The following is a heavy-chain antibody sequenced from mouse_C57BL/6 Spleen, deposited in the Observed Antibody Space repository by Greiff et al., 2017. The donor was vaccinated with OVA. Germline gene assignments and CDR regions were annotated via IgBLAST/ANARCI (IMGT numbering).Heavy chain of an antibody. CDR3: ALYGSSLYYAMDY. CDR1: GYTFTSYW. V-gene: IGHV1-69*01. Sequence: QVQLQQPGAELVMPGASVKLSCKASGYTFTSYWMHWVKQRPGQGLEWIGEIDPSDSYTNYNQKFKGKSTLTVDKSSSTAYMQLSSLTSEDSAVYYCALYGSSLYYAMDYWGQGTSVTVSS. CDR2: IDPSDSYT. J-gene: IGHJ4*01. D-gene: IGHD1-1*01.